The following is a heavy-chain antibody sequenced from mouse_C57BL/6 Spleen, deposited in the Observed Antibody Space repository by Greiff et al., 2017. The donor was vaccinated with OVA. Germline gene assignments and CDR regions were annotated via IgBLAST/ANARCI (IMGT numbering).Heavy chain of an antibody. V-gene: IGHV5-16*01. CDR2: INYDGSST. CDR3: ARVYYGNYDY. CDR1: GFTFSDYY. D-gene: IGHD2-1*01. J-gene: IGHJ2*01. Sequence: EVKLQESEGGLVQPGSSMKLSCTASGFTFSDYYMAWVRQVPEKGLEWVANINYDGSSTYYLDSLKSRFIISRDTAKNILYLQMSSLKSEDTATYYCARVYYGNYDYWGQGTTLTVSS.